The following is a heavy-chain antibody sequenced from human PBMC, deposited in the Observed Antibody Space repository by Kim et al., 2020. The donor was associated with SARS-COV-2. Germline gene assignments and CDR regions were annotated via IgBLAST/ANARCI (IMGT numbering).Heavy chain of an antibody. CDR3: VRVAPYSDSGPPYFDF. Sequence: GASLQISCHGSGYTFTKYWITWVRQMPGKGLEWMGRIDPRDSYATYNPSFQGHVIMSVDRSISTAYLQWASLRASDTAMYYCVRVAPYSDSGPPYFDFWGKGTLVSVSS. CDR1: GYTFTKYW. J-gene: IGHJ4*02. V-gene: IGHV5-10-1*01. D-gene: IGHD4-17*01. CDR2: IDPRDSYA.